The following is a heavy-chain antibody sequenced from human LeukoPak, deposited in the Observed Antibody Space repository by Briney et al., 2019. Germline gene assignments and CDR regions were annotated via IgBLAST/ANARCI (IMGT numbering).Heavy chain of an antibody. D-gene: IGHD5-12*01. CDR3: ARGGGLYGGSYYFDY. Sequence: PSETLSLTCTVSGGSISSSSYYWGWIRQPPGKGLEWIGSIYYSGSTYYNPSLKSRVTISVDTSKNQFSLKLSSVTAADTAVYYCARGGGLYGGSYYFDYWGQGTLVTVSS. CDR1: GGSISSSSYY. J-gene: IGHJ4*02. CDR2: IYYSGST. V-gene: IGHV4-39*01.